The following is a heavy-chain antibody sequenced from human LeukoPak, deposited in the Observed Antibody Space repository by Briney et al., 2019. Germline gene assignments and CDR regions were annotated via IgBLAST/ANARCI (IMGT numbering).Heavy chain of an antibody. V-gene: IGHV4-39*07. Sequence: SETLSLTCTVSGGSISSSSYYWAWIRQPPGKGLEWIGSIHYSGSAYYNPSLQSRVTISIDTSKNQFSLKLSSVTAADTAVYYCARGGLVIIRPPPRYFDYWGQGTLVTVSS. D-gene: IGHD3/OR15-3a*01. CDR2: IHYSGSA. J-gene: IGHJ4*02. CDR1: GGSISSSSYY. CDR3: ARGGLVIIRPPPRYFDY.